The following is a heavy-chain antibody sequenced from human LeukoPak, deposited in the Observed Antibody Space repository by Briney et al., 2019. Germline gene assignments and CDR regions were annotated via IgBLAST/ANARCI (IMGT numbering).Heavy chain of an antibody. J-gene: IGHJ4*02. CDR1: GGTFSSYA. D-gene: IGHD1-26*01. V-gene: IGHV1-69*06. CDR2: IIPIFGTA. CDR3: ATVLHSGSYSYFDY. Sequence: ASVKVSCKASGGTFSSYAISWVRQAPGQGLEWMGGIIPIFGTANYAQKFQGRVTMTEDTSTDTAYMELSSLRSEDTAVYYCATVLHSGSYSYFDYWGQGTLVTVSS.